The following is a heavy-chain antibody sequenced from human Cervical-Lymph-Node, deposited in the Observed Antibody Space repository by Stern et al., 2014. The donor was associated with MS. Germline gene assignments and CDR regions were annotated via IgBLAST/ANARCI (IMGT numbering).Heavy chain of an antibody. Sequence: EVQLVESGGGLVQPGRSLRLSCAASGFTFDDYAMHWVRQAPGKGLEWVSGIRWNSGTIGYADSVKGRFAISRDNAKNSLYLQMNSLRTEDTALYYCVKDISWGGLRHFEYWGQGTLVTVSS. D-gene: IGHD4-17*01. J-gene: IGHJ4*02. V-gene: IGHV3-9*01. CDR1: GFTFDDYA. CDR3: VKDISWGGLRHFEY. CDR2: IRWNSGTI.